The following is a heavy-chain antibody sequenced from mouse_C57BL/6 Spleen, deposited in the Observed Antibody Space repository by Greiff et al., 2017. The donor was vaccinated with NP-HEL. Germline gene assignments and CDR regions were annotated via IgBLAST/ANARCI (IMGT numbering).Heavy chain of an antibody. J-gene: IGHJ4*01. CDR2: IYPGDGDT. CDR3: ARLGDSYAMDY. Sequence: QVQLQQSGPELVKPGASVKISCKASGYAFSSSWMNWVKQRPGKGLEWIGRIYPGDGDTNYNGKFKGKATLTADKSSSTAYMQLSSLTSEDSAVYFCARLGDSYAMDYWGQGTSVTVSS. CDR1: GYAFSSSW. V-gene: IGHV1-82*01. D-gene: IGHD4-1*01.